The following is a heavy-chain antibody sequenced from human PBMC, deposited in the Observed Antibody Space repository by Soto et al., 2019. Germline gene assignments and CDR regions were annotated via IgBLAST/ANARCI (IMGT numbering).Heavy chain of an antibody. CDR1: GYTFTSDV. CDR3: ARSYSSSSWDFNY. Sequence: ASVNCSFNASGYTFTSDVISWVRQAPGQVLECIGWISAYNGNTNYAQNLQGRVTMTTDTSTSTAYMELRSLRSDDTAVYYCARSYSSSSWDFNYWGEGSLDTVS. J-gene: IGHJ4*02. D-gene: IGHD6-6*01. CDR2: ISAYNGNT. V-gene: IGHV1-18*04.